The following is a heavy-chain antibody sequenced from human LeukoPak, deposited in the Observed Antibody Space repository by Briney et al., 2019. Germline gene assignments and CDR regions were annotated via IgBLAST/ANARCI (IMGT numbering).Heavy chain of an antibody. J-gene: IGHJ4*02. CDR1: GGSISSYY. V-gene: IGHV4-59*01. CDR3: ARSTGHFDY. CDR2: IYYSGST. Sequence: SETLSLTCTVSGGSISSYYWSWIRQPPGKGLEWIGYIYYSGSTNYNPSLKSRVTISVDTSKSQFSLKLSSVTAADTAVYYCARSTGHFDYWGQGTLVTVSS.